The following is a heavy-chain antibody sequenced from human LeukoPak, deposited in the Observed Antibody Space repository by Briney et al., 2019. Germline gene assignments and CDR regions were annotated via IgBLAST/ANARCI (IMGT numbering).Heavy chain of an antibody. Sequence: ASVKVSCKASGYTFTGYYMRWVRQAPGQGLEWMGWINPNSGGTNYAQKFQGRVTMTRDTSISTAYMELSRLRSDDTAVYYCARGGPTYYDILTGYYTLDYWGQGTLVTVSS. J-gene: IGHJ4*02. CDR2: INPNSGGT. CDR1: GYTFTGYY. D-gene: IGHD3-9*01. CDR3: ARGGPTYYDILTGYYTLDY. V-gene: IGHV1-2*02.